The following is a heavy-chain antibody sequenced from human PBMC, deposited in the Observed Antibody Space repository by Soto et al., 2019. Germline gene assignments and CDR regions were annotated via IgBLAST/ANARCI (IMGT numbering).Heavy chain of an antibody. CDR2: ISSSSSYI. V-gene: IGHV3-21*01. CDR1: GFTFSSYS. D-gene: IGHD4-4*01. CDR3: ARDSYSNYGHYYYGMDA. Sequence: GGSLRLSCAASGFTFSSYSMNWVRQAPGKGLEWVSSISSSSSYIYYADSVKGRFTISRDNAKNSLYLQMNSLRAEDTAVYYCARDSYSNYGHYYYGMDAWGQGTTVTVSS. J-gene: IGHJ6*02.